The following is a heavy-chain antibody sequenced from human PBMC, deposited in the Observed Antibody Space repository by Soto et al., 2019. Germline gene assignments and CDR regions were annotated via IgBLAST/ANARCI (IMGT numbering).Heavy chain of an antibody. CDR2: ISAGGGSP. CDR3: AKNQGVELVPLATVDWFDP. J-gene: IGHJ5*02. Sequence: LRLSCAASGFIFNNYAMSWVRQAPGKGLEWVSFISAGGGSPNYADSVKGRFTISRDNSKSTVYLELNNLSAEDTAVYHCAKNQGVELVPLATVDWFDPWGQGSVVTVSS. CDR1: GFIFNNYA. V-gene: IGHV3-23*01. D-gene: IGHD1-26*01.